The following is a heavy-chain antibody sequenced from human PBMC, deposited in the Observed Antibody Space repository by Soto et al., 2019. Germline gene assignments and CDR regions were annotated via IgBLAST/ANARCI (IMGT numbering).Heavy chain of an antibody. CDR3: ARAALPSTSLYGMDV. Sequence: VGSLRLSCATSGIIFTGYDMHWVRQARGKGLEWVSRIATGGDTYYSGSVKGRFIISGDSAKNSVYLQMNNLRAGDTAVYYCARAALPSTSLYGMDVWGQGTTVTVSS. CDR1: GIIFTGYD. CDR2: IATGGDT. D-gene: IGHD3-3*02. J-gene: IGHJ6*02. V-gene: IGHV3-13*01.